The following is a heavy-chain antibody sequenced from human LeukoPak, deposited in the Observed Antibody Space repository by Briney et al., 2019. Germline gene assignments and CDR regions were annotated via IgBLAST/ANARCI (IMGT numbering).Heavy chain of an antibody. V-gene: IGHV1-2*02. CDR3: ARDRRTKQWLVGWFDP. J-gene: IGHJ5*02. D-gene: IGHD6-19*01. Sequence: ASVKVSCKASGYTFTGHYMHWVRQAPGQGLEWMGWINPNSGGTNYAQKFQGRVTMTRDTSISTVYMELSRLRSDDTAVYYCARDRRTKQWLVGWFDPWGQGTLVTVSS. CDR1: GYTFTGHY. CDR2: INPNSGGT.